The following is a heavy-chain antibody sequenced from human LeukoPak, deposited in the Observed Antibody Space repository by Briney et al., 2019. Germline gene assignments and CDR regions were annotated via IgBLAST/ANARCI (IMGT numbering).Heavy chain of an antibody. CDR1: GYTFTSYG. CDR3: AREASSGYLDY. CDR2: ISAYNGNA. J-gene: IGHJ4*02. Sequence: ASVKVSCKASGYTFTSYGISWVRQAPGQGLEWMGWISAYNGNANYAQKLQGRVTMTRDMSTSTVYMELSSLRSEDTAVYYCAREASSGYLDYWGQGTLVTVSS. V-gene: IGHV1-18*01. D-gene: IGHD3-22*01.